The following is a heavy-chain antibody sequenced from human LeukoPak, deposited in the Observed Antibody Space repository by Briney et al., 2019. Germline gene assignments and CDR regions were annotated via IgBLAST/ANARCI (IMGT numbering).Heavy chain of an antibody. D-gene: IGHD6-25*01. V-gene: IGHV1-2*02. CDR2: INPNSGGT. Sequence: ASVKVSCKASGYTFTGFYIHWVRQAPGQGLEWMGWINPNSGGTNYAQKFQDRVTMTRDTSISTAYMELSSLRSDDTAIYYCARPLTTAGWYFDLWGRGTLVTVSS. CDR3: ARPLTTAGWYFDL. J-gene: IGHJ2*01. CDR1: GYTFTGFY.